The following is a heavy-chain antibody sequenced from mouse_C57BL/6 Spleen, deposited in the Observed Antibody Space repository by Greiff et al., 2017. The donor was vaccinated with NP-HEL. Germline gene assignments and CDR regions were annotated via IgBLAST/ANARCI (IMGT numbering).Heavy chain of an antibody. CDR3: ARNYGNEGHYYAMDY. D-gene: IGHD2-1*01. Sequence: EVKLMESGGDLVKPGGSLKLSCAASGFTFSSYGMSWVRQTPDKRLEWVATISSGGSYTYYPDSVKGRFTISRDNAKNTLYLQMSSLKSEDTAMYYCARNYGNEGHYYAMDYWGQGTSVTVSS. CDR1: GFTFSSYG. V-gene: IGHV5-6*01. CDR2: ISSGGSYT. J-gene: IGHJ4*01.